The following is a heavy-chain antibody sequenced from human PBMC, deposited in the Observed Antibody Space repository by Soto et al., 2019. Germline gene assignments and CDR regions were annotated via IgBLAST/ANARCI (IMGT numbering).Heavy chain of an antibody. V-gene: IGHV3-21*01. J-gene: IGHJ4*02. D-gene: IGHD2-2*01. CDR2: ISSSSSYI. CDR3: ARDKDCSSTSCYGYYFDY. CDR1: GFTFSSYS. Sequence: GGSLRLSCAASGFTFSSYSMNWVRQAPGKGLEWVSSISSSSSYIYYADSVKGRFTISRDNTKNSLYLQMNSLRAEDTAVYYCARDKDCSSTSCYGYYFDYWGQGTLVTVSS.